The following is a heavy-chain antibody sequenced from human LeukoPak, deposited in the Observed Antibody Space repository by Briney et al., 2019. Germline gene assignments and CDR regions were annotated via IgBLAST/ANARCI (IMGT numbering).Heavy chain of an antibody. Sequence: ASVKVSCKASGYTFSIYGFSWVRQAPGQGLEWMGWISAYNGNTNYAQKLQGRVTMTTDTSTSTAYMELRSLRSDDTAVYYCARILRYFAGGDFDYWGQGTLVTVSS. CDR2: ISAYNGNT. CDR3: ARILRYFAGGDFDY. J-gene: IGHJ4*02. CDR1: GYTFSIYG. D-gene: IGHD3-9*01. V-gene: IGHV1-18*01.